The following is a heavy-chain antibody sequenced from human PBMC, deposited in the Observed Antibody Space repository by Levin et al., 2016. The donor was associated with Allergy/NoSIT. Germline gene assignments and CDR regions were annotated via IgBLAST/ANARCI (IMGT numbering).Heavy chain of an antibody. CDR3: AREILNAFDI. J-gene: IGHJ3*02. V-gene: IGHV1-18*01. Sequence: ASSEGLLQGFWLHLCSLWFTWVRQAPGQGLEWVGWITNYNGDTKYAQKFQGRVTMTADTSTTTVYMELRSLRFDDTAVYYCAREILNAFDIWGQGTMVTVSS. CDR2: ITNYNGDT. CDR1: LHLCSLW.